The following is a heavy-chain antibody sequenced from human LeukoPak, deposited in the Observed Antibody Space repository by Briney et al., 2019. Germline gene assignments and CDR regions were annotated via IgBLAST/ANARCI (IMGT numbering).Heavy chain of an antibody. J-gene: IGHJ4*02. CDR3: ARDRTWELLPFDY. Sequence: SQTLSLTCTVSGGSISSGDYYWGWIRQPPGKGLEWIGSIYHSGSTYYNPSLKSRVTISVDTSKNQFSLKLSSVTAADTAVYYCARDRTWELLPFDYWGQGTLVTVSS. CDR1: GGSISSGDYY. V-gene: IGHV4-39*07. CDR2: IYHSGST. D-gene: IGHD1-26*01.